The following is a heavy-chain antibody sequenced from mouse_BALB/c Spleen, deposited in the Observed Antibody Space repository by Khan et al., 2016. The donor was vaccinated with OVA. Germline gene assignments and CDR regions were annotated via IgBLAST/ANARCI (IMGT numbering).Heavy chain of an antibody. J-gene: IGHJ2*01. V-gene: IGHV5-6-3*01. CDR2: INSNGGST. Sequence: EVELVESGGGLVQPGGSLKLSCAASGFTFSSYGMSWVRQTPDKRLELVATINSNGGSTYYPDSVKGRFTISRDNAKNTLYLQMSSLKSEDTAMYYWARMARTINWGQGTTLTVSS. CDR1: GFTFSSYG. CDR3: ARMARTIN.